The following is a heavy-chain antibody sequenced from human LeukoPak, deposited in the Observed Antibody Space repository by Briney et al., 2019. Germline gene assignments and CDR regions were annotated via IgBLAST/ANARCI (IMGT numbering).Heavy chain of an antibody. V-gene: IGHV4-39*01. CDR1: AASISSSSHH. J-gene: IGHJ3*02. Sequence: PSETLSLTCTISAASISSSSHHWGWIRQSPGKGLEWIGSIYYGQTIYYNPSLNSRVTISVVTSKDQFTLQLNSVTAADTAVYHCARHCCSGPAKRVFDIWGQGTMVTVSS. D-gene: IGHD2-15*01. CDR3: ARHCCSGPAKRVFDI. CDR2: IYYGQTI.